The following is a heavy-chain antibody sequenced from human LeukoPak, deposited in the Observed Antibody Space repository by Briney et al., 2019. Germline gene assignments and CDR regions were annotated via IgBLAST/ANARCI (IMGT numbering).Heavy chain of an antibody. CDR3: AVPAAMRSLGY. D-gene: IGHD2-2*01. Sequence: GGSLRLSCAASGFTFSSYGMHWVRQAPGKGLEWVAFIRYDGSNKYYADSVKGRFTISRDNSKNTLYLQMNSLRAEDTAVYYCAVPAAMRSLGYWGQGTLVTVSS. J-gene: IGHJ4*02. CDR2: IRYDGSNK. V-gene: IGHV3-30*02. CDR1: GFTFSSYG.